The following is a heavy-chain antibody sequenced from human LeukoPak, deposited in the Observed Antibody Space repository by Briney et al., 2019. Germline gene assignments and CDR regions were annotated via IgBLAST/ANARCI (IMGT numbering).Heavy chain of an antibody. J-gene: IGHJ4*02. D-gene: IGHD2-2*01. Sequence: GASVKVSXKASGYTFTSYGISWVRQAPGQGLEWMGWISAYNGNANYAQKLQGRVTMTTDTSTSTAYMELRSLRSDDTAVYYCARSGADYQLLPYYFDYWGQGTLVTVSS. CDR1: GYTFTSYG. CDR2: ISAYNGNA. V-gene: IGHV1-18*01. CDR3: ARSGADYQLLPYYFDY.